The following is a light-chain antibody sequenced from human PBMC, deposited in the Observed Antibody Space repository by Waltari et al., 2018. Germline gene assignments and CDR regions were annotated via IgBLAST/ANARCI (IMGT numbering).Light chain of an antibody. Sequence: DVVMTQSPDSLAVSLGERATINCKSSQSLLYTSNIKNYLAWYQQKPGQPPKILIYWASIRESGVPDRFSGSGSGTDFTLTISGLQAEDVASYFCLQYLHTPRTFGQGTKVEIK. J-gene: IGKJ1*01. CDR3: LQYLHTPRT. CDR1: QSLLYTSNIKNY. V-gene: IGKV4-1*01. CDR2: WAS.